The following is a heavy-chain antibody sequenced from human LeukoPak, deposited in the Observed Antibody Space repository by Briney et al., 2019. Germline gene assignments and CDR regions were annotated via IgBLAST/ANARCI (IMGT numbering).Heavy chain of an antibody. J-gene: IGHJ3*02. CDR3: ARHDYGDYGTFDI. CDR1: GGSISRSSYY. V-gene: IGHV4-39*01. D-gene: IGHD4-17*01. CDR2: IYYSGTT. Sequence: PSETLSLTCTVSGGSISRSSYYWGWIRQPPGKGLEWIGSIYYSGTTYSNPSLKSRVTISVDTSKNQFSLKLTSVTAADTAVYYCARHDYGDYGTFDIWGQGTMVTVSS.